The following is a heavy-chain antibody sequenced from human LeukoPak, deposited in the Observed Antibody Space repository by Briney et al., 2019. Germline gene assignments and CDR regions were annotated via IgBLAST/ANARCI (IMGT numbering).Heavy chain of an antibody. Sequence: PGGSLRLSCAASGFTFSSYSMNWVRQAPGQGLEWVSSISSSSSYIYYADSVKGRFTISRDNAKNSLYLQMNSLRAEDTAVYYCARDFSGSYIAHCGQGSPLTVSS. CDR2: ISSSSSYI. D-gene: IGHD1-26*01. J-gene: IGHJ4*01. V-gene: IGHV3-21*01. CDR1: GFTFSSYS. CDR3: ARDFSGSYIAH.